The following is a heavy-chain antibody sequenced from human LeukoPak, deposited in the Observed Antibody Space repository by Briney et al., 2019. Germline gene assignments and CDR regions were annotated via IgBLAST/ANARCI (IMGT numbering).Heavy chain of an antibody. CDR2: INHSGST. Sequence: ETLSLTCAVYGGSFSGYYWTWIRQTPGKGLEWIGEINHSGSTNYNPSLKSRVTISVDTSKNQFSLKLSSVTAADTAMYYCARYQLLQYYYYGMDVWGQGTTVTVSS. CDR1: GGSFSGYY. J-gene: IGHJ6*02. CDR3: ARYQLLQYYYYGMDV. D-gene: IGHD2-2*01. V-gene: IGHV4-34*01.